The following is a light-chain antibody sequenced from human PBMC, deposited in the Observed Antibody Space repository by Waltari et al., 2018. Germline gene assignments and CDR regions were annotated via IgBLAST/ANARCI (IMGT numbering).Light chain of an antibody. CDR1: SSDVGGFNY. CDR2: EVS. V-gene: IGLV2-14*01. CDR3: SSFTSSSVYV. J-gene: IGLJ1*01. Sequence: QSALTQPASVSGSPGQSITISCTGTSSDVGGFNYVSWYQQYPGKAPKLMIFEVSNRPAGVSNLFSGSKSGHTASLTISGLQAEDEADYYCSSFTSSSVYVFGTGTKVTVL.